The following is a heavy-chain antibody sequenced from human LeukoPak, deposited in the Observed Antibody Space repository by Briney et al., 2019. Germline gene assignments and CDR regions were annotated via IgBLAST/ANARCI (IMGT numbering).Heavy chain of an antibody. CDR1: GGSISSGGYY. CDR2: IYHSGST. D-gene: IGHD3-3*01. CDR3: ARAGFSDFWSGWSYGMDV. Sequence: PSQTLSLTCTVSGGSISSGGYYWSWIRQHPGKGLEWIGYIYHSGSTYYNPSLKSRVTISVDRSKNQFSLKLSSVTAADTAVYYCARAGFSDFWSGWSYGMDVWGQGTTVTVSS. V-gene: IGHV4-30-2*01. J-gene: IGHJ6*02.